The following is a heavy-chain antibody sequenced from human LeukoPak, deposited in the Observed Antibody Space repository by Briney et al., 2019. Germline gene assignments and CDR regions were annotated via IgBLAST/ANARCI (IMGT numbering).Heavy chain of an antibody. J-gene: IGHJ4*02. CDR2: IKEDGSEK. CDR1: GGSISITSYY. CDR3: ARGDAESKYRHIDY. V-gene: IGHV3-7*01. Sequence: ETLSLTCTVSGGSISITSYYWGWIRQAPGKGLEWVANIKEDGSEKNYMDSVKGRFTISRDNAKNSLDLQMNSLRVEDTAFYYCARGDAESKYRHIDYWGQGTLVTVSS. D-gene: IGHD2-2*01.